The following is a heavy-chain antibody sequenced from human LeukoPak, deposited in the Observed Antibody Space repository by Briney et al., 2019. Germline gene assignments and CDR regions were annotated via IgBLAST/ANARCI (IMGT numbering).Heavy chain of an antibody. Sequence: GSSVKVSCKASGGTFISYAISWVRQAPGQGLEWMGGIIPIFGTANYAQKFQGRVTITADESTSTAYMELSSLRSEDTAVYYCAASSWYVVGWFDPWGQGTLVTVSS. J-gene: IGHJ5*02. CDR1: GGTFISYA. CDR3: AASSWYVVGWFDP. D-gene: IGHD6-13*01. V-gene: IGHV1-69*01. CDR2: IIPIFGTA.